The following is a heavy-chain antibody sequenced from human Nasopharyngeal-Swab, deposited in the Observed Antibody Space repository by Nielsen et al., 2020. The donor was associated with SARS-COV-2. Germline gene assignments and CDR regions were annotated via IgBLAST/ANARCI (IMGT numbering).Heavy chain of an antibody. CDR3: ARDRTYYYGSGSHDY. J-gene: IGHJ4*02. Sequence: ASVKVSCKASGYTFTGYYMHWVRQAPGQGLEWMGWINPNSGGTNYAQKFQGRVTMTRDTSISTAYMELSRLRSDDTAVYYCARDRTYYYGSGSHDYWGQGTLVTASS. V-gene: IGHV1-2*02. CDR1: GYTFTGYY. D-gene: IGHD3-10*01. CDR2: INPNSGGT.